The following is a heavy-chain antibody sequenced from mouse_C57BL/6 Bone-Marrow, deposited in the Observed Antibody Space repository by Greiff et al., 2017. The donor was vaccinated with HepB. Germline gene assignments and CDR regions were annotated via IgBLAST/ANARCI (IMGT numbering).Heavy chain of an antibody. D-gene: IGHD2-3*01. CDR2: INPRNGGT. CDR1: GYTFTSYW. Sequence: VQLQQPGTELVKPGASVKLSCKASGYTFTSYWIHWVKQRPGQGLEWIGNINPRNGGTDYSETFKSKATLTVDKSSSTAYMQLSSLSSEESAAYYCARGWLPYAMDYWGQGTSVTVSA. V-gene: IGHV1-53*01. CDR3: ARGWLPYAMDY. J-gene: IGHJ4*01.